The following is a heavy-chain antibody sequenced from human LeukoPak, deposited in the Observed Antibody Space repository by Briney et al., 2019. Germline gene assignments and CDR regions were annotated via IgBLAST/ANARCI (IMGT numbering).Heavy chain of an antibody. Sequence: SGTLSLTCAVSGYSISSGYYWGWIRQPPGKGLEWIGSIYHSGSTYYNPSLKSRVTISVDTSKNQFSLKLSSVTAADTAIYYCARQDSTSSRRRNNWFDPWGQGTLVTVSS. D-gene: IGHD6-6*01. J-gene: IGHJ5*02. CDR1: GYSISSGYY. V-gene: IGHV4-38-2*01. CDR3: ARQDSTSSRRRNNWFDP. CDR2: IYHSGST.